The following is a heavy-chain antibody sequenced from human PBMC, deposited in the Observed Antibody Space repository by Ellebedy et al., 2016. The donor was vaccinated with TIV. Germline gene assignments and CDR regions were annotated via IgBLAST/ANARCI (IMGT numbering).Heavy chain of an antibody. CDR2: IGTYSGHT. J-gene: IGHJ4*02. CDR3: ARDFHCTSNNCYERPSLYYFDS. Sequence: AASVKVSCKASGYTFTSFGITWVRHAPGQGPEWMGWIGTYSGHTNYARKFQGRVTMTTDPFTSTAYMELRSLTSDDTAVYYCARDFHCTSNNCYERPSLYYFDSWGQGTLVTVSS. CDR1: GYTFTSFG. V-gene: IGHV1-18*01. D-gene: IGHD2-2*01.